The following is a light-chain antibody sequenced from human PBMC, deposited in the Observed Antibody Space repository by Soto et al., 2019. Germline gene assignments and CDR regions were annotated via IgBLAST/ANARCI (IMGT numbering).Light chain of an antibody. CDR3: GQFVSAPPRT. J-gene: IGKJ1*01. Sequence: EIVFTQSPGTLSLSPGERATLSCRASQSVSSTFLAWYQQKPGQAPRLHIFGVSNRATGIPDRFSGSGSGTDFTLTISRLEPEDFAVYYCGQFVSAPPRTFGQGTKVDIK. CDR2: GVS. CDR1: QSVSSTF. V-gene: IGKV3-20*01.